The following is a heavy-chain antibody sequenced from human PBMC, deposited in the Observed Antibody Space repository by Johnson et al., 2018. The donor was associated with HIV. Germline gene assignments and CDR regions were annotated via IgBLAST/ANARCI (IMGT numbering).Heavy chain of an antibody. V-gene: IGHV3-33*06. D-gene: IGHD1-20*01. CDR3: AKDSMGFNWNQFEAFDM. J-gene: IGHJ3*02. Sequence: QVQLVESGGGVVQPGKSLRLSCAASGLTFSSYGMHWVRQAAGKGLEWVALIWYDGSNKYYADSVKGRLTISRDNSKNTLYLQMNSLRGEDTAVYYCAKDSMGFNWNQFEAFDMWGQGTMVTVSS. CDR2: IWYDGSNK. CDR1: GLTFSSYG.